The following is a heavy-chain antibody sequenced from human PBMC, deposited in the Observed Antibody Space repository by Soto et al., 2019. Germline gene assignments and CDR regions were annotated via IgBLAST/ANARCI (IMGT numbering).Heavy chain of an antibody. CDR2: IIPIPGTA. Sequence: QVQLVQSGAEVKKPGSSVKVSCKASGGTFGSYAISWVRQAPGQGLEWMGGIIPIPGTATYAQKFQGRVKLAADESTSTAYMELSSLRSEDTAVYYCARSQGSSTSLEIYYYYYYGMDVWGQGTTVTVSS. V-gene: IGHV1-69*01. CDR3: ARSQGSSTSLEIYYYYYYGMDV. J-gene: IGHJ6*02. CDR1: GGTFGSYA. D-gene: IGHD2-2*01.